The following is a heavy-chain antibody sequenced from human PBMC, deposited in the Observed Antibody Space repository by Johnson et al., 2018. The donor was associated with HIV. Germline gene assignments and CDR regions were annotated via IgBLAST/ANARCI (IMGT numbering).Heavy chain of an antibody. Sequence: QVQLVESGGGVVQPGGSLRLSCAASGFTFSDYYMSWIRQAPGKGLEWVSYISTSGSSIYYADSVKGRFTISRANATKSLFLPMNSLRAEETAVYYCARSGRSSSWYDLDIWGQGTMVSVSS. J-gene: IGHJ3*02. CDR1: GFTFSDYY. D-gene: IGHD6-13*01. V-gene: IGHV3-11*04. CDR3: ARSGRSSSWYDLDI. CDR2: ISTSGSSI.